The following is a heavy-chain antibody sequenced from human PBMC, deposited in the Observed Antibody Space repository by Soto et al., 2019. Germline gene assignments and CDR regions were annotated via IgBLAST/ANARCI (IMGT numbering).Heavy chain of an antibody. CDR1: GFTFSSYG. CDR3: AKEGHYYDSSGYYYGAFDI. J-gene: IGHJ3*02. CDR2: ISYDGSNK. V-gene: IGHV3-30*18. Sequence: LRLSCAASGFTFSSYGMHWVRQAPGKRLEWVAVISYDGSNKYYADSVKGRFTISRDNSKNTLYLQMNSLRAEDTAVYYCAKEGHYYDSSGYYYGAFDIWGQGTMVTVSS. D-gene: IGHD3-22*01.